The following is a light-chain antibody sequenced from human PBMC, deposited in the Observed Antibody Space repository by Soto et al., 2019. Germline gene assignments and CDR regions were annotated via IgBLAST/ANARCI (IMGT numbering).Light chain of an antibody. CDR1: QTISTTY. V-gene: IGKV3-20*01. CDR2: AAS. J-gene: IGKJ2*01. CDR3: QQFGDSPPYT. Sequence: EIVLTQSPGTLSLSPGERATLSCRASQTISTTYLVWYQQKPGQAPRLLIYAASSRATGIPDRFSGSGSGTDFTLTISRLEPEAFAVYYCQQFGDSPPYTFGQGTKLEIK.